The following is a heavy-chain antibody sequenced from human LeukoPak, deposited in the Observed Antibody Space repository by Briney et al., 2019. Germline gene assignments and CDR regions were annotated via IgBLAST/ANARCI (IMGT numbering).Heavy chain of an antibody. CDR2: ISGSGGST. Sequence: GGSLRLSCAASGFTFSTYAMSWVRQAPGKGLEWVSAISGSGGSTYYADSVKGRFTISRDNSKNTLYLQMNSLRAEDTAVYHCAKLGGSGSYVWGQGTLVTVFS. CDR3: AKLGGSGSYV. J-gene: IGHJ4*02. V-gene: IGHV3-23*01. CDR1: GFTFSTYA. D-gene: IGHD3-10*01.